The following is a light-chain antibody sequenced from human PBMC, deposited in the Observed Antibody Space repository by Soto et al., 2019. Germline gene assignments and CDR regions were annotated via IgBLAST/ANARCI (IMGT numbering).Light chain of an antibody. V-gene: IGKV4-1*01. Sequence: DIVMTQSPDSLAVSLGERATINCKSSQRVLYSSDNEHYIAWYQQKPGQPPKLLIYWASTRESGVPDRFSGSGSGTDFTLTISSLQAEDVAVYHCQQYHSLPLTFGGGTKVEI. CDR2: WAS. J-gene: IGKJ4*01. CDR3: QQYHSLPLT. CDR1: QRVLYSSDNEHY.